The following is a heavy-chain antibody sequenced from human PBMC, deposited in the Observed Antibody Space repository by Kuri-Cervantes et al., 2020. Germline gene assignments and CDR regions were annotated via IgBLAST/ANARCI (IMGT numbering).Heavy chain of an antibody. CDR1: GGSISSYY. CDR2: IYYSGST. Sequence: ESLKISCTVSGGSISSYYWSWIRQPPGKGLEWIGYIYYSGSTNYNPSLKSRVTISVDTSKNQFSLKLSSVTAADTAVYYCASSPRYDFWSGYYKTQYGMDVWGQGTTVTV. D-gene: IGHD3-3*01. CDR3: ASSPRYDFWSGYYKTQYGMDV. V-gene: IGHV4-59*01. J-gene: IGHJ6*02.